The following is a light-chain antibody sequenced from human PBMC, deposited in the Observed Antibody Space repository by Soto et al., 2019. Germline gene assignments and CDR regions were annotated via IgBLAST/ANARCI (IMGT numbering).Light chain of an antibody. CDR2: DAS. J-gene: IGKJ4*01. CDR3: QQLNSYPLT. Sequence: EIVMTQSQATLSVSPGERATPSCWASQRVINNLAWYQQKPGQPPRLLIFDASTRATGIPARLSGSGSWTEFTLTISSLQPEDFSTYYCQQLNSYPLTFGGGTKVDIK. V-gene: IGKV3-15*01. CDR1: QRVINN.